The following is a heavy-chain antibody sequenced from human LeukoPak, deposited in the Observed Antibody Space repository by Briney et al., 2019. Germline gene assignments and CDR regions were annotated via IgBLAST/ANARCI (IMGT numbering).Heavy chain of an antibody. V-gene: IGHV3-21*01. Sequence: PGGPLRLSCAASGFTFSSYSINWVRQPPGKGLEWGSSISSSSSYIYYADSVKGRFTSSRDNAKNSLYLQMNSLRAEDTAVYYCARDHYDSNTFDPWGQGTLVTVSS. CDR1: GFTFSSYS. D-gene: IGHD3-22*01. CDR3: ARDHYDSNTFDP. CDR2: ISSSSSYI. J-gene: IGHJ5*02.